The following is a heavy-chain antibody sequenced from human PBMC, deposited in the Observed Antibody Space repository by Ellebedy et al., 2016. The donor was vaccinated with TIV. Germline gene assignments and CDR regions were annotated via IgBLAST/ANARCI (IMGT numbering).Heavy chain of an antibody. CDR1: GFTFSSYS. J-gene: IGHJ4*02. D-gene: IGHD1-14*01. CDR3: ARNPDDYFDY. V-gene: IGHV3-49*04. CDR2: IRSKAYGGTT. Sequence: GESLKISCAASGFTFSSYSMNWVRQAPGKGLEWVGFIRSKAYGGTTEYAASVKGRFTISRDDSKSIAYLQMNSLKTEDTAVYYCARNPDDYFDYWGQGTLVTVSS.